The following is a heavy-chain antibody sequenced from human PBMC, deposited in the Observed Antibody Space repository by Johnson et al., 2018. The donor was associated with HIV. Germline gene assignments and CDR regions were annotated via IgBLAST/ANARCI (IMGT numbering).Heavy chain of an antibody. CDR3: VGSSINAFDS. J-gene: IGHJ3*02. CDR1: GFSFDDYG. CDR2: SSRDGATS. D-gene: IGHD6-6*01. V-gene: IGHV3-43*02. Sequence: EVQLVESGGGLVRPGGSLRLSCAASGFSFDDYGMNWVRQAPGKGLEWVSLSSRDGATSYYADSVKGRFTISRDNRKSSLYLQMTGLRAEDTALYYCVGSSINAFDSWGRGTVVTVSS.